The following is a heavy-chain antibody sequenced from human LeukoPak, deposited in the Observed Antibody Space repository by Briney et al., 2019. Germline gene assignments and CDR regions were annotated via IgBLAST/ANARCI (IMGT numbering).Heavy chain of an antibody. CDR1: GGSLTSYY. D-gene: IGHD6-13*01. J-gene: IGHJ4*02. Sequence: SETLSLTCTVSGGSLTSYYWSWMRQPPGKGLEWIGNIFYSGSPNYNPSLKSRVTTSFDTSKNQFSLKLSFVTAADTAVYYCARGGHIAAAGTYDYWDQGTLVTVSS. CDR2: IFYSGSP. CDR3: ARGGHIAAAGTYDY. V-gene: IGHV4-59*08.